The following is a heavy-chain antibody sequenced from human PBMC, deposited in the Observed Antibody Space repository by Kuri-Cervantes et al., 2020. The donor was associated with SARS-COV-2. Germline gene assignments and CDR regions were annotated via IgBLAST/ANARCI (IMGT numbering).Heavy chain of an antibody. V-gene: IGHV4-30-4*08. CDR1: GGSISSGDYY. CDR2: IYYSGST. CDR3: ASGGYSKVPTFDY. D-gene: IGHD3-9*01. Sequence: SETLSLTCTVSGGSISSGDYYWSWIRQPPGKGLEWIGYIYYSGSTYYNPSLKSRVTISVDTSKNQFSLKLSSVTAADTAVYYCASGGYSKVPTFDYWGQGTLVTVSS. J-gene: IGHJ4*02.